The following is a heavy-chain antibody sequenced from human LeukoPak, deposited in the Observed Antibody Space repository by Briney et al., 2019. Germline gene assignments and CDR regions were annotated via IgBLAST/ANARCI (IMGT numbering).Heavy chain of an antibody. Sequence: SVKVSCKASGGTFSSYAISWVRQAPGQGLEWMGRIIPIFGTANYAQKFQGRVTITTDESTSTAYMELSSLRSEDTAVYYCARGISYYDSSGYVYYFDYWGQGTLVTVSS. V-gene: IGHV1-69*05. CDR2: IIPIFGTA. D-gene: IGHD3-22*01. J-gene: IGHJ4*02. CDR1: GGTFSSYA. CDR3: ARGISYYDSSGYVYYFDY.